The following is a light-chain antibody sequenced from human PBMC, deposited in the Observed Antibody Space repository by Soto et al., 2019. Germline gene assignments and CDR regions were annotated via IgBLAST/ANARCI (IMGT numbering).Light chain of an antibody. CDR2: KVS. Sequence: DVVMTQSPLSLPVTLGQPASSSCRSSQSLVYIDGNTYLNWFQQRPGQSPRRLIYKVSNRDSGVPDRFSGSGSGTDFTLKISRVEAEDVGLYYCMQATHWPPYTFGQGTKLEI. V-gene: IGKV2-30*01. CDR1: QSLVYIDGNTY. J-gene: IGKJ2*01. CDR3: MQATHWPPYT.